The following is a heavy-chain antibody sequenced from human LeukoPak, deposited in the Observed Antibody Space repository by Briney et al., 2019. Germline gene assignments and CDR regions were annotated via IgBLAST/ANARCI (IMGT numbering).Heavy chain of an antibody. J-gene: IGHJ4*02. CDR2: MKPNSGNT. D-gene: IGHD4-17*01. Sequence: ASVKVSCKASGYTFTSYDINWVRQATGQGLEWMGWMKPNSGNTGYAQKFQGRVTMTRNTSISTAYMELSSLRSEDTAVYYCARDGDYGPFTDYWGQGTLVTVSS. CDR3: ARDGDYGPFTDY. V-gene: IGHV1-8*01. CDR1: GYTFTSYD.